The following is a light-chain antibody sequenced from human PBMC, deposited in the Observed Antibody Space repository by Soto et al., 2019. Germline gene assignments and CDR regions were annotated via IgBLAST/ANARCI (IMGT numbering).Light chain of an antibody. J-gene: IGKJ4*01. CDR2: AAS. CDR1: QGISNY. CDR3: HNYTSLPLT. V-gene: IGKV1-27*01. Sequence: DIQMTQSPSSLSASVGDRVTITCRASQGISNYLAWHQQKPGAAPKLLIYAASALHPGVPSRFSGSGSGTDFTLTISSLQHEEVATYFCHNYTSLPLTFGGGTKVEIK.